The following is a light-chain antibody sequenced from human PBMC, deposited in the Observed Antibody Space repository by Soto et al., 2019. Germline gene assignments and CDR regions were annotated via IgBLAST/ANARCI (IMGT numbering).Light chain of an antibody. CDR3: QQYNNWRALT. V-gene: IGKV3D-15*01. CDR2: GAS. CDR1: QSVSSN. J-gene: IGKJ4*01. Sequence: EIVMTQSPATLSVSPGERATLSCRASQSVSSNLAWYQQKPGQAPRLLIYGASTRATGIPARFSGSGSGTEFTRTISSLQSEDFGVYYCQQYNNWRALTFGGGTKVEIK.